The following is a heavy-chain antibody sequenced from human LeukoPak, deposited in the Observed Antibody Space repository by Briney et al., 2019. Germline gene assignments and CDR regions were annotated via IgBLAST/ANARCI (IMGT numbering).Heavy chain of an antibody. V-gene: IGHV3-21*01. CDR1: GFTFSSYS. CDR3: AKGSVAGRQRAPPKEWFDP. D-gene: IGHD6-6*01. Sequence: GGSLRLSCAASGFTFSSYSMNWVRQAPGKGLEWVSSISSSSSYIYYADSVKGRFTISRDNAKNSLYLQMNSLRAEDTAVYYCAKGSVAGRQRAPPKEWFDPWGQGTLVTVSS. CDR2: ISSSSSYI. J-gene: IGHJ5*02.